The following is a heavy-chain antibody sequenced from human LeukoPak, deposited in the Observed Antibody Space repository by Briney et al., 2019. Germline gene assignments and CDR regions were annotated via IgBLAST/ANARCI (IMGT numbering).Heavy chain of an antibody. J-gene: IGHJ4*02. CDR3: ARRAFGSGSLDY. CDR1: GGSISSYY. Sequence: SETLSLTCTVSGGSISSYYWSWIRQPPGKGLEWIGYIYYSGSTNYNPSLKSRVTISVDTSKNQFSLKLNSVTAADTAVYYCARRAFGSGSLDYWGQGTLVTVSS. CDR2: IYYSGST. D-gene: IGHD3-10*01. V-gene: IGHV4-59*08.